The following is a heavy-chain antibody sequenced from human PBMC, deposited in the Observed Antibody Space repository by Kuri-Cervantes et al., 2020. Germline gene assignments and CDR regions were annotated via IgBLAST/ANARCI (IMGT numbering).Heavy chain of an antibody. CDR2: IRASGSNT. CDR1: GFTFSSYG. Sequence: LSLTCAASGFTFSSYGMHWVRQAPGKGLEWVSGIRASGSNTYYAASVKGRFTISRDNSKNTLYLQMNSLRAEDTAVYYCVREDSRWGQGTMVTVSS. V-gene: IGHV3-23*01. J-gene: IGHJ3*01. D-gene: IGHD2-15*01. CDR3: VREDSR.